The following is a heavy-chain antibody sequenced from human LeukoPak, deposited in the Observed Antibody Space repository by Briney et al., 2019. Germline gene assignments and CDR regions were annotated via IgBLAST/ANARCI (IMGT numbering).Heavy chain of an antibody. D-gene: IGHD6-13*01. J-gene: IGHJ4*02. CDR2: IYHSGST. CDR3: ARDKGYSSSWYPDH. Sequence: SETLSLTCTVSGYSISSGYYWGWIRQPPGKGLEWIGSIYHSGSTYYNPSLKSRVTISVDTSKNQFSLKLSSVTAADTAVYYCARDKGYSSSWYPDHWGQGTLVTVSS. V-gene: IGHV4-38-2*02. CDR1: GYSISSGYY.